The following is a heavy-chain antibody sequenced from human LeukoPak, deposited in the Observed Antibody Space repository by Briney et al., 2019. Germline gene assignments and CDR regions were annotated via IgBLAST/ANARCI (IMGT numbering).Heavy chain of an antibody. CDR2: INPNSGGT. V-gene: IGHV1-2*06. J-gene: IGHJ4*02. D-gene: IGHD2-15*01. CDR1: GYTFTSYA. Sequence: GASVKVSCKASGYTFTSYAMHWVRQAPGQGLEWMGRINPNSGGTNYAQKFQGRVTMTRDTSISTAYMELSRLRSDDTAVYYCAREVGRSGGSFWGQGTLVTVSS. CDR3: AREVGRSGGSF.